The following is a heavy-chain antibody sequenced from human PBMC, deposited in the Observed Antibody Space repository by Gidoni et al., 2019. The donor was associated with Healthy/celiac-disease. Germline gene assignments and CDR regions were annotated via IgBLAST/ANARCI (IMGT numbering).Heavy chain of an antibody. CDR3: ARQGYDFWSYYYYYGMDV. Sequence: QLQLQESGPGLVKPSETLSLTCTVSGASISSSSYYWGWIRQPPGKGLEWIGSIYYSGSTYYNPSLKSRVTISVDTSKNQFSLKLSSVTAADTAVYYCARQGYDFWSYYYYYGMDVWGQGTTVTVSS. CDR1: GASISSSSYY. J-gene: IGHJ6*02. D-gene: IGHD3-3*01. V-gene: IGHV4-39*01. CDR2: IYYSGST.